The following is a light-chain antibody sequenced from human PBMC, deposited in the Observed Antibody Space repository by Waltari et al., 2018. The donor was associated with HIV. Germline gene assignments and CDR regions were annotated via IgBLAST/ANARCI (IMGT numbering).Light chain of an antibody. CDR1: QSIAAY. CDR2: DAS. Sequence: EIVLTQSPATLSLSPGERATLSCRASQSIAAYLAWYQQKPGQAPRLLISDASNRATGVPARFSGSGSGTDCTLTISSLDPEDFAVYYCQQRTNWLFGGGTKVEIK. J-gene: IGKJ4*01. V-gene: IGKV3-11*01. CDR3: QQRTNWL.